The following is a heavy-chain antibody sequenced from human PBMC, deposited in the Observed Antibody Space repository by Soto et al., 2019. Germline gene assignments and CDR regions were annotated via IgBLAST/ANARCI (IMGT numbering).Heavy chain of an antibody. CDR3: ARGGSSSLDY. V-gene: IGHV1-2*02. CDR2: INPNSGGT. CDR1: GYTFTGYY. D-gene: IGHD6-6*01. Sequence: QVQLVPSGAEVKKPGASVKVSCKASGYTFTGYYMHWVRQAPGQGPEWMGWINPNSGGTTYAQKFQGRVTVTRDTSISTAYMELSSLRSDDTAVYYCARGGSSSLDYWGQGTLVTVSS. J-gene: IGHJ4*02.